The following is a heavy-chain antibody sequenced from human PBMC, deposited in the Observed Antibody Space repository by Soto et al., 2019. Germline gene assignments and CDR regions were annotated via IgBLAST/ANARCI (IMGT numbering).Heavy chain of an antibody. J-gene: IGHJ6*02. Sequence: LRLSWAASGFTFEDYAMRWVRQVPGKGLEWVSGIDWNGGGITYGDSVKGRFFISRDNTDNSLYLQMNSLRSEDTALYYCVKGRGPYESVYGLDVWGRGTTVTVSS. CDR3: VKGRGPYESVYGLDV. CDR2: IDWNGGGI. V-gene: IGHV3-9*01. CDR1: GFTFEDYA. D-gene: IGHD3-3*01.